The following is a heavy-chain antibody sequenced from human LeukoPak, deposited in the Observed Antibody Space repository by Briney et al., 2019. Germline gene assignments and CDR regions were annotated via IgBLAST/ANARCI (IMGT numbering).Heavy chain of an antibody. D-gene: IGHD2-2*01. CDR2: INHSGST. J-gene: IGHJ5*02. CDR1: GGSFSGYY. V-gene: IGHV4-34*01. CDR3: ARVYYSSTSCWSWFDP. Sequence: SGTLSLTCAVYGGSFSGYYWSWIRQPPGKGLEWIGEINHSGSTNYNPSLKSRVTISVDTSKNQFSLKLSSVTAADTAVYYCARVYYSSTSCWSWFDPWGQGTLVTVSS.